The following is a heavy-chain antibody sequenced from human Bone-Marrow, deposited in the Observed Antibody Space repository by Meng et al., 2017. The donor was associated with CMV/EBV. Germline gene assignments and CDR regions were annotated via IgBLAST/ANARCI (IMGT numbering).Heavy chain of an antibody. V-gene: IGHV1-58*01. Sequence: GGSLRLSCKGSGFTFTRSAVQWVRQARGQRLEWIGWIVVGSGNTNYAQKFQERVTITRDMSTSTAYMELSSLRSEDTAVYYCAAVPSPRTPAAMRYYYYGMDVWGQGTTVTVSS. CDR1: GFTFTRSA. D-gene: IGHD2-2*01. CDR3: AAVPSPRTPAAMRYYYYGMDV. CDR2: IVVGSGNT. J-gene: IGHJ6*02.